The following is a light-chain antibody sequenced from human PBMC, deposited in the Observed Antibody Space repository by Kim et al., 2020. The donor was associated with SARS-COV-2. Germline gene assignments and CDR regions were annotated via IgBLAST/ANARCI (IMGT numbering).Light chain of an antibody. V-gene: IGLV1-44*01. Sequence: QTVLTQSPSASGTPGQRVTISCSGSSSNIGRNTVNWYQQLPGTAPKLLVHNNDQRPSGVPDRFSGSKSGTSASLAISGLQSEDEADYYCAAWDDSLNGRWVFGGGTQLTVL. CDR3: AAWDDSLNGRWV. J-gene: IGLJ3*02. CDR1: SSNIGRNT. CDR2: NND.